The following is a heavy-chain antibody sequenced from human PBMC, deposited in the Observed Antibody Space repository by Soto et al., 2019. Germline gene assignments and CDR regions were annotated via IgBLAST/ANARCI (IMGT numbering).Heavy chain of an antibody. D-gene: IGHD2-2*01. CDR3: ARERYQVISDGMDV. Sequence: GASVKVSCKASGYTFTGYYVHWVREAPGQGREWMGWINPETGGTSYAQKFQGRVTLSRDTSINTAYLELSRLRFDDAAVYFCARERYQVISDGMDVWGQGTTVTVSS. V-gene: IGHV1-2*02. CDR1: GYTFTGYY. CDR2: INPETGGT. J-gene: IGHJ6*02.